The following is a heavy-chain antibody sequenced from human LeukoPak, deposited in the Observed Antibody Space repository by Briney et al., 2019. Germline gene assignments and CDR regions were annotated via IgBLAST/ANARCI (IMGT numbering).Heavy chain of an antibody. CDR1: GFTFSAYT. J-gene: IGHJ4*02. CDR3: ARPVDYNAGDY. D-gene: IGHD5-12*01. CDR2: INSGNSSV. V-gene: IGHV3-48*04. Sequence: GGSLRLSCSASGFTFSAYTMNWVRQAPGQGLEWVSYINSGNSSVYYADSVKGRFTISRDNAKNSLYLQMNSLRAEDTAVYYCARPVDYNAGDYWGQGTLVTVSS.